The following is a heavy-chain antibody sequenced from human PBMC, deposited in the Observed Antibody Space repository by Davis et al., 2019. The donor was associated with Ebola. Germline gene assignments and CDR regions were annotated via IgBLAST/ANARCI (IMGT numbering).Heavy chain of an antibody. D-gene: IGHD6-13*01. CDR3: AKDIGSSSWLDY. V-gene: IGHV3-43*01. Sequence: GGSLRLSCAASGFTFDDYTMPWVRQAPGKGLEWVSLISWDGGSTYYADSVKGRFTISRDNSKNSLYLQMNSLRTEDTALYYCAKDIGSSSWLDYWGQGTLVTVSS. CDR2: ISWDGGST. CDR1: GFTFDDYT. J-gene: IGHJ4*02.